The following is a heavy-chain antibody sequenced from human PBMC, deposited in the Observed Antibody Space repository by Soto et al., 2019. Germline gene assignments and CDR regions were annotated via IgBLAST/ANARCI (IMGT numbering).Heavy chain of an antibody. CDR2: IYYSGST. D-gene: IGHD6-19*01. CDR3: ARGAHSSGWSTGFDP. Sequence: PSETLSLTCTVSGGSISSYYWSWIRQPPGKGLEWIGYIYYSGSTNYNPSLKSRVTISVDTSKNQFSLKLSSVTAADTAVYYCARGAHSSGWSTGFDPWGQGTLVTVSS. V-gene: IGHV4-59*01. J-gene: IGHJ5*02. CDR1: GGSISSYY.